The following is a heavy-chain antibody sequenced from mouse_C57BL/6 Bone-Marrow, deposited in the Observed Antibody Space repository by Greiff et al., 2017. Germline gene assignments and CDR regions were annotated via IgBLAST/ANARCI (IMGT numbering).Heavy chain of an antibody. Sequence: QVQLQQPGAELVMPGASVKLSCKASGYTFTSYWMHWVKQRPGQGLEWIGEIDPSDSYTNSNQKFKGKSTLTADTSSNTSYLQLSSLTSEDTAIYYCARGRRRWYFDVWGTGTTVTVSS. CDR1: GYTFTSYW. J-gene: IGHJ1*03. V-gene: IGHV1-69*01. CDR3: ARGRRRWYFDV. CDR2: IDPSDSYT.